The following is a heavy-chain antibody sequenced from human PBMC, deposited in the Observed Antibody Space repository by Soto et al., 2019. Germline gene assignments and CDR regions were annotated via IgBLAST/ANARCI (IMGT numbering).Heavy chain of an antibody. J-gene: IGHJ4*02. CDR3: SISYCTNDNCLPGGY. Sequence: GASVKASCKASGYTFSNFPMHWVRQAPGQRLEWMAWINTGNGNTKYSQKFQGRVTISRDTSANTAYMALSSLRSEDTAVYYCSISYCTNDNCLPGGYWGQGTQVTVSS. CDR1: GYTFSNFP. CDR2: INTGNGNT. V-gene: IGHV1-3*04. D-gene: IGHD2-8*01.